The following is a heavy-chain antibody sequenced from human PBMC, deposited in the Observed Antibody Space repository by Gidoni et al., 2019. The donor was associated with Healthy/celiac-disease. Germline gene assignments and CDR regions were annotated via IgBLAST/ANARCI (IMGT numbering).Heavy chain of an antibody. CDR2: IYSGGST. V-gene: IGHV3-53*01. Sequence: EVQLVESGGGLLQPGGSLILSCAASGFTVSSNYMSWVRQAPGKGLGWVSVIYSGGSTYYADSVKGRFTISRDNAKNTLYLQMNSLRAEDTAVYYCAGDSSGSGFDYWGQGTLVTVSS. D-gene: IGHD3-22*01. CDR1: GFTVSSNY. J-gene: IGHJ4*02. CDR3: AGDSSGSGFDY.